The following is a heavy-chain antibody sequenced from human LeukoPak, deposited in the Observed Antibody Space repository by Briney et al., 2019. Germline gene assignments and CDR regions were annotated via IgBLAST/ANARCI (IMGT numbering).Heavy chain of an antibody. Sequence: PSETLSLTCSVSGGSISTSSYYWGWIRQPPGKGLEWIGSIYYSGSTYYNPSLKSRVTISVDTSKNQFSLKLSSVTAADTAVYYCARPGYSDGRGPKGYDSWGKGTLVTVSS. J-gene: IGHJ4*02. CDR1: GGSISTSSYY. CDR3: ARPGYSDGRGPKGYDS. D-gene: IGHD5-18*01. V-gene: IGHV4-39*01. CDR2: IYYSGST.